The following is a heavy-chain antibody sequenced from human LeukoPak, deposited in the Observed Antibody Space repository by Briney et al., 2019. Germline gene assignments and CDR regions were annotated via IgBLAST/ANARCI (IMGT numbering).Heavy chain of an antibody. CDR1: GYTFTGYY. V-gene: IGHV1-18*04. D-gene: IGHD2-15*01. J-gene: IGHJ4*02. Sequence: GASVKVSCKASGYTFTGYYMHWVRQAPGQGLEWMGWISAYNGNTNYAQKLQGRVTMTTDTSTSTAYMELRSLRSDDTAVYYCARERGYCSGGSCYDRADYWGQGTLVTVSS. CDR2: ISAYNGNT. CDR3: ARERGYCSGGSCYDRADY.